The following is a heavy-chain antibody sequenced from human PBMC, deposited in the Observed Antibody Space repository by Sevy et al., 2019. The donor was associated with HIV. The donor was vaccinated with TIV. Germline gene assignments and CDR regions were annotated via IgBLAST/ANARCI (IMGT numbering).Heavy chain of an antibody. D-gene: IGHD3-16*02. CDR2: IYYSGST. CDR3: ARDDPITFGGVIGHDAFDI. Sequence: SETLSLTCTVSGGSISSGGYYWSWMRQHPGKGLEWIGYIYYSGSTYYNPSLKSRVTISVDTSKNQFSLKLSSVTAADTAVYYCARDDPITFGGVIGHDAFDIWGQGTMVTVSS. CDR1: GGSISSGGYY. V-gene: IGHV4-31*03. J-gene: IGHJ3*02.